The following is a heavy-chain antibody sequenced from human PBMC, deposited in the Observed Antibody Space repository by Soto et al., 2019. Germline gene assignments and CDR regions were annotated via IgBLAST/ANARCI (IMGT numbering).Heavy chain of an antibody. CDR3: ARDWIAAAGIYYGMDV. D-gene: IGHD6-13*01. J-gene: IGHJ6*02. CDR2: ISSSSSYI. CDR1: GFTFSSYI. V-gene: IGHV3-21*01. Sequence: GGSLRLSCAASGFTFSSYIMNWVRQAPGKGLEWVSSISSSSSYIYYADSVKGRFTISRDNAKNSLYLQMNSLRAEDTAVYYCARDWIAAAGIYYGMDVWGQGTTVTVSS.